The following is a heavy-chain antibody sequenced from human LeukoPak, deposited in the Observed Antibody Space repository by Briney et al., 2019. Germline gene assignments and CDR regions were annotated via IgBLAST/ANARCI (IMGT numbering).Heavy chain of an antibody. Sequence: PSETLSLTCTVSGVSISSSSYYWGWIRQPPGKGLEWIGTIYYSGSTYYNPSLKSRVTISVDTSKNQFSLKLSSVTAADTAVYYCARVVTVTNHYYYSMDVWGKGTTVTVSS. CDR3: ARVVTVTNHYYYSMDV. V-gene: IGHV4-39*07. J-gene: IGHJ6*03. CDR2: IYYSGST. D-gene: IGHD4-17*01. CDR1: GVSISSSSYY.